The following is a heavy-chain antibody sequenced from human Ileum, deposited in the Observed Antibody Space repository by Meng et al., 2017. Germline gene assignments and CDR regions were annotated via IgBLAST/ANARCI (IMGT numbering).Heavy chain of an antibody. CDR2: IGGSGSPI. V-gene: IGHV3-48*03. Sequence: GGSLRLSCEASRFSFSSYEMNWVRQAPGKGLEWVSYIGGSGSPIHYADSVKGRFTISRDNAKNSLYLQMNSLRAEDTAVYYCAIAPPRAGFDYWGQGTLVTVSS. CDR3: AIAPPRAGFDY. CDR1: RFSFSSYE. J-gene: IGHJ4*02.